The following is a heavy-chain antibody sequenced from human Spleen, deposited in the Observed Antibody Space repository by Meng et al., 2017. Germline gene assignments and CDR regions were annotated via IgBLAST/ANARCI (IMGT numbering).Heavy chain of an antibody. V-gene: IGHV1-18*01. Sequence: QVQLVQSGAEVNKPGASVKVSCKASGYTFTSYGISWVRQAPGQGLEWMGWISTYNGVSSYAEKFQGRVTMTADTATNTAYLDLRSLRSDDTALYFCARVSTSYNNQRFDYWGQGTLVTVSS. CDR3: ARVSTSYNNQRFDY. D-gene: IGHD4-11*01. CDR2: ISTYNGVS. CDR1: GYTFTSYG. J-gene: IGHJ4*02.